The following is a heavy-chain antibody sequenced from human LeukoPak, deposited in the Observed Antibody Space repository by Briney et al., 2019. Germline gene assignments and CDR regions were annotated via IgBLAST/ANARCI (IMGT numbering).Heavy chain of an antibody. J-gene: IGHJ4*02. Sequence: PSETLSLTCTVSGGSISSYYWSWLRQPPGKGLEGIGYIYYSWSTNYHPPLRRRVTISVGTSKKQFALKLSSVTAADTAVYYCARETPYGSGSYPFDYWGQGILVTVSS. D-gene: IGHD3-10*01. V-gene: IGHV4-59*01. CDR2: IYYSWST. CDR1: GGSISSYY. CDR3: ARETPYGSGSYPFDY.